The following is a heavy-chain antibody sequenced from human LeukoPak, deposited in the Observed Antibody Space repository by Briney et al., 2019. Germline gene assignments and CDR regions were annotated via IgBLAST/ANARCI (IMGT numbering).Heavy chain of an antibody. CDR3: ARAAVTTSRYFQH. CDR2: IYNSGHT. V-gene: IGHV4-59*01. J-gene: IGHJ1*01. CDR1: GGSISNYY. Sequence: SETLPLTCTVSGGSISNYYWSWIRQPPGKGLEWIGYIYNSGHTNYNPSLKSRVTISEDTSKNQLSLKLSSVTAADTAVYYCARAAVTTSRYFQHWGQGTLVTVSS. D-gene: IGHD4-17*01.